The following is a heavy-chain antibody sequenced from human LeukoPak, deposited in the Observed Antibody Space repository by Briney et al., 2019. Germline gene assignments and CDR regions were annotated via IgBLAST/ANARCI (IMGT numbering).Heavy chain of an antibody. CDR1: GYSFTSYD. V-gene: IGHV1-8*03. Sequence: ASVKVSCKASGYSFTSYDINWVRQATGQGLEWMGWMNPNSGNTGYAQKFQGRVTITRNTSISTAYMELSSLRSEDTAVYYCARGRTIGYCSGGSCFRDYMAVWGKGTTVTVSS. CDR2: MNPNSGNT. J-gene: IGHJ6*03. D-gene: IGHD2-15*01. CDR3: ARGRTIGYCSGGSCFRDYMAV.